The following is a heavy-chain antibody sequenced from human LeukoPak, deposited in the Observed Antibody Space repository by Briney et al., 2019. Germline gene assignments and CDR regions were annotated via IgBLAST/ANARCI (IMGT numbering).Heavy chain of an antibody. J-gene: IGHJ4*02. D-gene: IGHD3-10*01. V-gene: IGHV4-39*01. CDR3: ARLGFFYGSGPFDH. Sequence: SETLSLTCTVSGGSVSSSSYYWGWIRQPPGKGLEWIASIYYSGTSYYNPSLKSRVTISVDTSKNQFSLKLSSVTAADTAVYYCARLGFFYGSGPFDHWGQGPLVTVSS. CDR1: GGSVSSSSYY. CDR2: IYYSGTS.